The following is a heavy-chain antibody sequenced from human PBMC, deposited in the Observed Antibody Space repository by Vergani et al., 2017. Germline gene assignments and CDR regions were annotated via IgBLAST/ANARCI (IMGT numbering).Heavy chain of an antibody. V-gene: IGHV3-23*01. CDR1: GFTFSSYA. CDR3: AKDATFLYYYDSRGYPDY. CDR2: ISGSGGST. J-gene: IGHJ4*02. Sequence: EVQLLESGGGLVQPGGSLRLSCAASGFTFSSYAMSWVRQAPGKGLEWVSAISGSGGSTYYADSVKGRFTISRDNSKNTLYLQMNSLRAEDTAVYYCAKDATFLYYYDSRGYPDYWGQGTLVTVSS. D-gene: IGHD3-22*01.